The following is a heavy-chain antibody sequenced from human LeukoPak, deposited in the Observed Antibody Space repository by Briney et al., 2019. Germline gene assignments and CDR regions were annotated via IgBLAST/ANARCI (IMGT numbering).Heavy chain of an antibody. CDR1: GYTFTSYY. CDR2: INPSGGST. J-gene: IGHJ4*02. Sequence: ASVKVSCKASGYTFTSYYLHWVRQAPGQGLERMGIINPSGGSTTYAQKFQGRVTMTRDMSTSTVNMELSSLRSEDTAVYYCARDRGASGSYSPYYFEYWGQGTLVTVSS. D-gene: IGHD1-26*01. V-gene: IGHV1-46*01. CDR3: ARDRGASGSYSPYYFEY.